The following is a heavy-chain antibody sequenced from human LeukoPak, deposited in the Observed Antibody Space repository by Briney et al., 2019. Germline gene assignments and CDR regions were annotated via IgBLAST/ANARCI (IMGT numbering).Heavy chain of an antibody. D-gene: IGHD3-9*01. V-gene: IGHV5-51*01. Sequence: GESLKISCKGSGYSFTSYWIGWVRQMPGKGLEWMGIIYPGDSDTRYSPSFQGQVTISADKSTSTAYLQWSSLKASDTAMYYCARCSNTKGYYDILTGYYPGRADAFDIWGQGTMVTVSS. CDR2: IYPGDSDT. CDR1: GYSFTSYW. CDR3: ARCSNTKGYYDILTGYYPGRADAFDI. J-gene: IGHJ3*02.